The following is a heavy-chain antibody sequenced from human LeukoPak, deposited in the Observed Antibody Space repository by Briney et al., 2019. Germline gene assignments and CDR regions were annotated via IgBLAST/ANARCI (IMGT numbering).Heavy chain of an antibody. V-gene: IGHV4-39*07. D-gene: IGHD3-9*01. Sequence: SETLSLTCTVSGGSISSSSYYWGWIRQPPGKGLEWIGSIYYSGSTNYNPSLKSRVTISVDTSKNQFSLKLSSVTAADTAVYYCARGPVLRYFDWLLSRSYFDYWGQGTLVTVSS. CDR2: IYYSGST. CDR3: ARGPVLRYFDWLLSRSYFDY. J-gene: IGHJ4*02. CDR1: GGSISSSSYY.